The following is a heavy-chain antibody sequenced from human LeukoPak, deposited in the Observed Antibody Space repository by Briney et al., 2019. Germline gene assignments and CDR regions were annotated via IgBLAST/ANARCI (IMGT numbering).Heavy chain of an antibody. V-gene: IGHV4-34*01. J-gene: IGHJ5*02. CDR2: INHSGST. CDR3: ASTYSTSWYNWFDP. D-gene: IGHD6-13*01. CDR1: GGSFSGYY. Sequence: PSETLSLTCAVYGGSFSGYYWSWIRQPPGKGLEWIGEINHSGSTNYNPSLKSRVTISVDTSKNQFSLKLSSVTAADTAVYYCASTYSTSWYNWFDPWGQGTLVTVSS.